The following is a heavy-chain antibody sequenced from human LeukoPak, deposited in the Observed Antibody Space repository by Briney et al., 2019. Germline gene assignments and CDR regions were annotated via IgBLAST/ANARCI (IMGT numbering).Heavy chain of an antibody. CDR3: ARYYYDRSGYFPFDI. V-gene: IGHV1-2*02. D-gene: IGHD3-22*01. J-gene: IGHJ3*02. CDR1: GYTFTGYY. Sequence: GASVKVSCKASGYTFTGYYMHWVRQAPGQGLEWMGWINPNSGGTNYAQKFQARVTMTRDTSINTAYMELSRLKSDDTAVYYCARYYYDRSGYFPFDIWGQGTMVTVSS. CDR2: INPNSGGT.